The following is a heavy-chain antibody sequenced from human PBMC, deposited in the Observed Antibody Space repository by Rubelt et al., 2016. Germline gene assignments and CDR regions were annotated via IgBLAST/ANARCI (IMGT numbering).Heavy chain of an antibody. V-gene: IGHV4-34*02. CDR1: GASFGDYY. CDR3: ARDSLTQLRGVPLDP. Sequence: QLQQGGARILKPSETLSLTCDLHGASFGDYYWAWIRQSPHKGLEWIGEVNSDGHTNYSPSFEGRVTLFVDTSKSQFFLMLTSVTAADTAAYDCARDSLTQLRGVPLDPGGQGTPVSVSS. CDR2: VNSDGHT. J-gene: IGHJ5*02. D-gene: IGHD4-23*01.